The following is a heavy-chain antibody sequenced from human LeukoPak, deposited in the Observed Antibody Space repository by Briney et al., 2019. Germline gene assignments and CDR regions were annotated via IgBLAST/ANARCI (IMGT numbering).Heavy chain of an antibody. CDR1: GGSISSSSYS. CDR2: IYYSGTT. Sequence: SETLSLTCTVSGGSISSSSYSWGWIRQPPGKGLEWIGSIYYSGTTYYNLSLKSRVTISVDTSKKHFSLKLSSVTAADTAVYYCARGVGLTQGGTFDYWGQGTLVTVSS. J-gene: IGHJ4*02. V-gene: IGHV4-39*07. D-gene: IGHD1-1*01. CDR3: ARGVGLTQGGTFDY.